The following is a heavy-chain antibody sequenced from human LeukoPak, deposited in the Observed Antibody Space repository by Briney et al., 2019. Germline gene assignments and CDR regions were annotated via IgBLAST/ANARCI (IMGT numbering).Heavy chain of an antibody. CDR1: GFTLSTYA. J-gene: IGHJ4*02. Sequence: GGSLRLSCAASGFTLSTYAMSWVRQTPGKGLEWVAATSSSDAGTYHADSVKGRFTISRDKSKNTLYLQMNSLRPEDTAFYYCAKDFWSGYYSGYFDYWGQGTLVTVSS. CDR3: AKDFWSGYYSGYFDY. CDR2: TSSSDAGT. D-gene: IGHD3-3*01. V-gene: IGHV3-23*01.